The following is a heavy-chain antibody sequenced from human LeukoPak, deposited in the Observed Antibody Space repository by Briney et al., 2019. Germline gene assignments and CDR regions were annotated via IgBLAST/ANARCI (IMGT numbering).Heavy chain of an antibody. J-gene: IGHJ4*02. Sequence: GASLKISCEGSGYSFTNYLIGWGRQIPGKGLELMVIIFPGDSNTIYSPSFRGQITISATNSISTAYLQWSSLKASDTAMDYCASSVSKTKFDYWGQGTLVTAS. CDR1: GYSFTNYL. D-gene: IGHD1/OR15-1a*01. CDR2: IFPGDSNT. V-gene: IGHV5-51*01. CDR3: ASSVSKTKFDY.